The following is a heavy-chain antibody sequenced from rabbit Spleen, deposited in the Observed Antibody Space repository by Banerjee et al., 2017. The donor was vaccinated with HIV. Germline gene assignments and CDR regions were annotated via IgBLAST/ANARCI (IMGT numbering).Heavy chain of an antibody. CDR1: GVSFSGNSY. D-gene: IGHD8-1*01. CDR2: IYTGSSGFT. CDR3: ARDTGSSFSSYGMDL. J-gene: IGHJ6*01. V-gene: IGHV1S40*01. Sequence: QSLEESGGDLVKPGASLTLTCIASGVSFSGNSYMCWVRQAPGKGLEWIVCIYTGSSGFTYFASWAKGRFTISKTSSTTVTLQMTSLTAADTATYFCARDTGSSFSSYGMDLWGPGTLVTVS.